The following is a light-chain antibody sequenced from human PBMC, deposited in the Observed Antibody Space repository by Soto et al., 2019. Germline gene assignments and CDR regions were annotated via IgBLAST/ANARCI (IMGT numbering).Light chain of an antibody. V-gene: IGKV3-11*01. CDR3: QHRSNSPPTWT. Sequence: EIVLTQSPATLSLSPGERATLSCRASQRIGTYLAWYQQKPGQAPRLLIYDASNRATGIPPRFSGSGSGTGFTLTISSLDPEDFAVYFCQHRSNSPPTWTFGQGTKVEIK. CDR2: DAS. CDR1: QRIGTY. J-gene: IGKJ1*01.